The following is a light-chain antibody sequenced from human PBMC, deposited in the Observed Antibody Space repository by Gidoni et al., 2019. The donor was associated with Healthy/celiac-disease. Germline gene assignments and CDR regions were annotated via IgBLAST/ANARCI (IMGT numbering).Light chain of an antibody. CDR2: AAS. J-gene: IGKJ2*01. CDR3: QQSYSTPYT. CDR1: QSISSY. V-gene: IGKV1-39*01. Sequence: DLQMPQSPSSLSASVGDRVTITCRASQSISSYLNWYQQKPGKAPKLLIYAASSLQSWVPSRFSGSGSGTDFTLTISSLQPEDFATYYCQQSYSTPYTFGQGTKLEIK.